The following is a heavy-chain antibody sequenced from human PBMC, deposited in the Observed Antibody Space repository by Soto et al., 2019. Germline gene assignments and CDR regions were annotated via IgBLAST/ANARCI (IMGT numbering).Heavy chain of an antibody. D-gene: IGHD1-26*01. CDR1: GYTFSDSA. CDR2: IRSKANSYAT. J-gene: IGHJ4*02. Sequence: EVQLVESGGGLVQPGGSLKLSCAASGYTFSDSAMHWVRQASGKGLEWVGRIRSKANSYATVYAASMKGRYTISRDDSKSTAYLKMNSLKTEDTAVYYCARLWSEREPNFDYWGQGTLVSVSS. CDR3: ARLWSEREPNFDY. V-gene: IGHV3-73*02.